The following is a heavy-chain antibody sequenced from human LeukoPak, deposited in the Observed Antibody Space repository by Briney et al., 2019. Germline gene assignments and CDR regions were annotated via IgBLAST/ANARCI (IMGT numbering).Heavy chain of an antibody. CDR2: INHSRST. CDR3: ARVGAAAGYTIEHFQH. V-gene: IGHV4-34*01. D-gene: IGHD6-13*01. CDR1: GGSFSGYY. Sequence: SETLSLTCAVYGGSFSGYYWSWIRQPPGKGLEWIGEINHSRSTNYNPSLKSRVTISVDTSKNQFSLKLSSVTAADTAIYYCARVGAAAGYTIEHFQHWGQGTLVTVSS. J-gene: IGHJ1*01.